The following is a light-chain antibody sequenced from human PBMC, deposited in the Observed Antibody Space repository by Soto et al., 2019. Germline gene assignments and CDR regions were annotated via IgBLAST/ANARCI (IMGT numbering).Light chain of an antibody. CDR1: SSDVGGYNY. CDR3: SSYTSSSPKV. V-gene: IGLV2-14*01. Sequence: QSALTQPASVSGSPGQSITISRTGTSSDVGGYNYVSWYQQHPGKAPKLMIYEVSNRPSGVSNRFSGSKSGNTAPLTISGLQAEDEADYYCSSYTSSSPKVFGTGTKVTVL. J-gene: IGLJ1*01. CDR2: EVS.